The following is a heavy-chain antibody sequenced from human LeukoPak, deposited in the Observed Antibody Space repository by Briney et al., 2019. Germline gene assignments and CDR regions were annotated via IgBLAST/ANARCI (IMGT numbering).Heavy chain of an antibody. J-gene: IGHJ3*02. Sequence: GGSLRLSCAASGFTFSSYGMHWVRQAPGKGLEWVAVISYDGSNKYYADSVKGRFTISRDNSKNTLYLQMGSLRAEDMAVYYCARGKVVREVQELRFLEWFDAFDIWGQGTMVTVSS. CDR2: ISYDGSNK. V-gene: IGHV3-30*03. D-gene: IGHD3-3*01. CDR3: ARGKVVREVQELRFLEWFDAFDI. CDR1: GFTFSSYG.